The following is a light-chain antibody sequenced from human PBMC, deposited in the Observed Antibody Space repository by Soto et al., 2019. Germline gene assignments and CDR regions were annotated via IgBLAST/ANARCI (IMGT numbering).Light chain of an antibody. V-gene: IGLV1-40*01. CDR3: QSYDSSLSGPVV. CDR1: SSNIGAGYD. J-gene: IGLJ2*01. CDR2: GNS. Sequence: QAVVTQPPSVSGAPGQRVTISCTGSSSNIGAGYDVHWYQQLPGTAPKLLISGNSNRPSGVPDRFSGSKSGTSASLAITGLQAEDEADYYCQSYDSSLSGPVVFGGGTKLTVL.